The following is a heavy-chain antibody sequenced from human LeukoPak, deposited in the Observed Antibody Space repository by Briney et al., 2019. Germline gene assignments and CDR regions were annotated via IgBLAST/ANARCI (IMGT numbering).Heavy chain of an antibody. CDR1: GYTFTKYW. V-gene: IGHV5-51*01. J-gene: IGHJ4*02. D-gene: IGHD5-12*01. CDR3: ARHFGYSGYDGDY. CDR2: IHPGDSDI. Sequence: AGESLKISCEASGYTFTKYWIAWVRQMPGKGLEWMGIIHPGDSDIRYSPSFQGQVTISADKSINTAYLQWSSLKASDTAMYYCARHFGYSGYDGDYWGQGTLVTVSS.